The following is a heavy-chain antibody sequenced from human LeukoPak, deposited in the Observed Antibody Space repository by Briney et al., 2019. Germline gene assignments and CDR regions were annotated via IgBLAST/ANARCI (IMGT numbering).Heavy chain of an antibody. CDR3: ARAWYYDYVWGSYRKIDISPFDY. CDR2: INPNSGGT. D-gene: IGHD3-16*02. J-gene: IGHJ4*02. Sequence: ASVKVSCKASGYTFTGYYMHWVRQAPGQGLEWMGWINPNSGGTNYAQKFQGRVTMTRDTSISTAYMELSRLRSDDTAVYYCARAWYYDYVWGSYRKIDISPFDYWGQGTLVTVSS. V-gene: IGHV1-2*02. CDR1: GYTFTGYY.